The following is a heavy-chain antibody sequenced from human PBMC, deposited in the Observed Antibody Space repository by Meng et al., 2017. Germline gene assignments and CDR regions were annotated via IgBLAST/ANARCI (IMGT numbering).Heavy chain of an antibody. V-gene: IGHV3-53*02. CDR3: ARDSSSGWYHNY. CDR2: IYSGGST. J-gene: IGHJ4*02. CDR1: GFSFTTSY. D-gene: IGHD6-19*01. Sequence: EVQLAETGGGLIQPGGSLRPSCTASGFSFTTSYRCWVRQAPGKGLEWVSVIYSGGSTYYADSVKGRFSISRDNSKNTLYLQMNSLRAEDTAVYFCARDSSSGWYHNYWGQGTLVTVSS.